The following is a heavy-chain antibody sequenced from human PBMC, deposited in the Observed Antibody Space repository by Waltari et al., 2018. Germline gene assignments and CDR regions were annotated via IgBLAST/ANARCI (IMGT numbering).Heavy chain of an antibody. J-gene: IGHJ6*03. CDR3: ARNMESPYNAPYYFYYMDV. CDR1: GASITNSNSY. Sequence: QLQLQESGPGLVKPSETLSLTCSVSGASITNSNSYWSWIRQPPGKGLEWIGSIYYRGSTYASTSLKSRVTRSLDTSKNQLSLKVSSVTVADTAIYFCARNMESPYNAPYYFYYMDVWGKGTTVTVSS. CDR2: IYYRGST. D-gene: IGHD3-10*01. V-gene: IGHV4-39*01.